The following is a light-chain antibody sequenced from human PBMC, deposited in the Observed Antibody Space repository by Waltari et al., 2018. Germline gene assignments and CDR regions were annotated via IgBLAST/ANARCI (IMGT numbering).Light chain of an antibody. J-gene: IGLJ3*02. V-gene: IGLV2-23*01. CDR3: SSYAGSNTLQ. CDR1: SSDVGSYNL. Sequence: QSALTQPASVSGSPGQSITISCTGTSSDVGSYNLVSWYQQHPVKAPKLIIYEVTKRPSGFSNRFSGSKSGNTASLTISGLQAEDEADYYCSSYAGSNTLQFGGGTKLTVL. CDR2: EVT.